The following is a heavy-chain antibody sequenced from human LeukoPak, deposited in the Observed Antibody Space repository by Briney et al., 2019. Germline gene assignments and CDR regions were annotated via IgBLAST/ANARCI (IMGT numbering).Heavy chain of an antibody. CDR1: GYSRGELS. Sequence: ASVRVSCKVSGYSRGELSLHWVRQGPGQGLEWMGGFDLEDGETTYAKPFQSSVTMTEVTSTATAYLDLRSLRFDDAAVDSCGASFPLRDYGGILDYWGQGALVTVSS. CDR2: FDLEDGET. J-gene: IGHJ4*02. V-gene: IGHV1-24*01. CDR3: GASFPLRDYGGILDY. D-gene: IGHD4-17*01.